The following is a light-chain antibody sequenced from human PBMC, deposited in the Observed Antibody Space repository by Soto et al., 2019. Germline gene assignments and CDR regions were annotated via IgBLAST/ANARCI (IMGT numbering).Light chain of an antibody. V-gene: IGKV3D-20*02. J-gene: IGKJ1*01. CDR1: QSVRSSC. CDR3: QQRADWWT. Sequence: EIVLTQSPGTLSLSAGENATLSCRASQSVRSSCLAWYQQKHGQAPRLVIYAASSRATGIPDRFSGSGSGTDFTLTISSLEPEDFAVYYCQQRADWWTFGQGTKVDIK. CDR2: AAS.